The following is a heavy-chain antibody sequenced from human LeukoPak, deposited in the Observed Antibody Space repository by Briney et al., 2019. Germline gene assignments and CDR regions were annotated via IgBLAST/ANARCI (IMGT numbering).Heavy chain of an antibody. CDR3: AKDQKPDSGYDIEY. CDR1: GFTISSYG. CDR2: IFGSGDST. Sequence: PGGSLRLSCAASGFTISSYGMNWVRQAPRKGLEWVSVIFGSGDSTNYADSVKGRFTISRDRSKNTLYLEMHSLRADDTAVYYCAKDQKPDSGYDIEYWGQGTLVTVSS. D-gene: IGHD5-12*01. V-gene: IGHV3-23*01. J-gene: IGHJ4*02.